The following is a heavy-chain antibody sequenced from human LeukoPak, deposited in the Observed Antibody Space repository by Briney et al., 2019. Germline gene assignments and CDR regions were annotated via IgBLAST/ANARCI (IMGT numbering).Heavy chain of an antibody. CDR1: GFTFSSYA. D-gene: IGHD1-14*01. J-gene: IGHJ4*02. V-gene: IGHV3-30-3*01. CDR3: ANAHYYRNEDRLDFDY. CDR2: ISYDGSNK. Sequence: GGSLRLSCAASGFTFSSYAMHWVRQAPGKGLEWVAVISYDGSNKYYADSVKGRFTISRDNSKNTLYLQMNSLRAEDTAVYYCANAHYYRNEDRLDFDYWGQGTLVTVSS.